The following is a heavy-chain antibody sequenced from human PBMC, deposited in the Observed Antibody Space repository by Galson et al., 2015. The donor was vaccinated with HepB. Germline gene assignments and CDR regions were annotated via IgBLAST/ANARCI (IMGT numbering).Heavy chain of an antibody. D-gene: IGHD6-13*01. Sequence: SLRLSCAASGFTFSSYEMNWVRQAPGKGLEWVSYISSSGSTIYYADSVKGRFTIPRDNAKNSLYLQMNSLRAEDTAVYYCARGGSSWPFDYWGQGTLVTVSS. CDR3: ARGGSSWPFDY. V-gene: IGHV3-48*03. CDR2: ISSSGSTI. CDR1: GFTFSSYE. J-gene: IGHJ4*02.